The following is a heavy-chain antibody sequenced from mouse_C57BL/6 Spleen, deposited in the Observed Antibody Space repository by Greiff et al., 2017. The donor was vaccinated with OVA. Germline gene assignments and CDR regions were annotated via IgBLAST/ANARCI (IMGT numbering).Heavy chain of an antibody. D-gene: IGHD2-12*01. Sequence: VQLQQSGPELVKPGASVKISCKASGYTFTDYYMNWVKQSHGKSLEWIGDINPNNGGTSYNQKFKGKATLTVDKSASTAYMQLRSLTSEDYAVYYCARNSNDEYYFDYWGQGTTLTVSS. CDR1: GYTFTDYY. J-gene: IGHJ2*01. V-gene: IGHV1-26*01. CDR2: INPNNGGT. CDR3: ARNSNDEYYFDY.